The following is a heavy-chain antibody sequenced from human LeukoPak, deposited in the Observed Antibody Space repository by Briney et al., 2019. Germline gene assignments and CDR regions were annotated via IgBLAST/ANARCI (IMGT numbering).Heavy chain of an antibody. J-gene: IGHJ5*02. CDR2: IYHSGSA. CDR1: GYSISSGYD. V-gene: IGHV4-38-2*02. CDR3: ARGLVNWFDP. Sequence: SETLSLTCTVSGYSISSGYDWGWRRRPPGKGVEWIGRIYHSGSAYYNTSLKRRVNISVETCKKQFSLKLSSVTAADTAVYYCARGLVNWFDPWGQGTLVTVSS. D-gene: IGHD2-2*01.